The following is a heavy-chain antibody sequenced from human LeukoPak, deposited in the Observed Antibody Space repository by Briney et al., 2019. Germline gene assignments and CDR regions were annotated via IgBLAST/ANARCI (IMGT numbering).Heavy chain of an antibody. CDR3: VRDLMTTQTWDFDY. V-gene: IGHV1-2*02. D-gene: IGHD3-16*01. CDR2: INPNSGAT. Sequence: GASVKVSCKGSGYTFTGYMHWVRQAPGQGLEWMAWINPNSGATNYAQRFQGRVTVTRDTSISTAYMELSSLESDDTAMYYCVRDLMTTQTWDFDYWGQGTLVSVSS. CDR1: GYTFTGY. J-gene: IGHJ4*02.